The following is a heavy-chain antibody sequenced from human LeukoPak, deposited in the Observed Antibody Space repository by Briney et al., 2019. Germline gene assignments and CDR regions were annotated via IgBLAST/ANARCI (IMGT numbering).Heavy chain of an antibody. CDR1: GGSFGGYY. V-gene: IGHV4-34*01. CDR3: GRSPYYYGSGSYSGRELDS. J-gene: IGHJ4*02. CDR2: INHSGST. D-gene: IGHD3-10*01. Sequence: PSETLSLTCAVYGGSFGGYYWSWIRQPPGKGLEWIGEINHSGSTNYNPSLKSRVTISVDTSKNQFSLKLSSVTAADTAVYYCGRSPYYYGSGSYSGRELDSWGQGTLVTVSS.